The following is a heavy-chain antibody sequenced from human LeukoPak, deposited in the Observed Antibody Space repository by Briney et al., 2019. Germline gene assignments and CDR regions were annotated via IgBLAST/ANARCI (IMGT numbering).Heavy chain of an antibody. J-gene: IGHJ4*02. CDR1: SFTFTSYA. D-gene: IGHD1/OR15-1a*01. V-gene: IGHV3-23*01. CDR3: AKVEQTGSIG. CDR2: ISSRGGGT. Sequence: GRSLRLSCAAASFTFTSYAMSWVRHAPGKGLEWLSAISSRGGGTYYADSVKGRFTISRDNSKNTMFLQMNSLRAEDTAVYYCAKVEQTGSIGWGQGTLVTVSS.